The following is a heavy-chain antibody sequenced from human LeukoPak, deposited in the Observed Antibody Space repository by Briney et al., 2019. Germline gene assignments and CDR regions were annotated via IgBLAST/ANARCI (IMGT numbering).Heavy chain of an antibody. CDR3: TRQQLVFDC. D-gene: IGHD6-6*01. CDR2: IKSKTDGGTT. CDR1: GFTFSDYY. V-gene: IGHV3-15*01. Sequence: GGSLRLSCAASGFTFSDYYMSWIRQAPGKGLEWVGHIKSKTDGGTTDYAAPVKGRFTISRDDSKNTLYLQMNSLKTEDTAVYYCTRQQLVFDCWGQGTLVTVSS. J-gene: IGHJ4*02.